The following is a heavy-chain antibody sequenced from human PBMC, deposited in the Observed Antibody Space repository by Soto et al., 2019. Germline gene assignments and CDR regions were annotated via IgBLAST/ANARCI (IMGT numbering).Heavy chain of an antibody. Sequence: QITLKESGPTLVKPTQTLTLTCTFSGFSLSTSGVGVGWIRQPPGKALEWLALIYWDDDKRYSPSLKSRLTINKXXPXNLXVLTMTNMDPVDTATYYCAHDAMNYYDSSGLNFDYWGQGTLVTVSS. V-gene: IGHV2-5*02. CDR2: IYWDDDK. CDR1: GFSLSTSGVG. CDR3: AHDAMNYYDSSGLNFDY. D-gene: IGHD3-22*01. J-gene: IGHJ4*02.